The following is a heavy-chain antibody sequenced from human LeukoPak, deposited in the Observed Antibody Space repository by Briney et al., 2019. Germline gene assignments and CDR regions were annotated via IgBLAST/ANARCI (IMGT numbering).Heavy chain of an antibody. CDR2: IYYSGST. CDR1: GGSISSYY. J-gene: IGHJ3*02. CDR3: ARHQWVPAFDI. Sequence: SETLSLTCTVSGGSISSYYWSWIRQPAGKGLEWLGYIYYSGSTNYNPSLKSRVSISIDTSKNQFSLKLSSVTAADTAVYYCARHQWVPAFDIWGRGTMVTVSS. D-gene: IGHD1-26*01. V-gene: IGHV4-59*08.